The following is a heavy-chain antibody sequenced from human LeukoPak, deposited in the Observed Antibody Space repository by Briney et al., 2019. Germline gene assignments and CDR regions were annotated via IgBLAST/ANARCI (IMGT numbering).Heavy chain of an antibody. V-gene: IGHV3-23*01. CDR3: TKTTTGYSSGRFPGWPVDY. CDR2: IFGSGGST. J-gene: IGHJ4*02. CDR1: GFTFSSYA. Sequence: GGSLRLSCAASGFTFSSYAMYWVRQAPGKGLEWVSGIFGSGGSTHYADSVKGRFTISRDNSKNTVYLQMNSLRAEDTAVYYCTKTTTGYSSGRFPGWPVDYWGQGTLVTVSS. D-gene: IGHD6-19*01.